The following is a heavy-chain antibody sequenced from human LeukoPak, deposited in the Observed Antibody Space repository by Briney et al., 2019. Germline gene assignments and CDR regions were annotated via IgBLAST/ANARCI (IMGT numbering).Heavy chain of an antibody. D-gene: IGHD2-21*02. CDR1: GFTFSSYA. Sequence: PGGSLRLSCAASGFTFSSYAMHWVRQAPGKGLEWVAVISYDGSNKYYADSVKGRFTISRDNSKNTLYLQMNSLRAEDTAVYYCARAYCGGDCYSSWFDPWGQGTLVTVSS. CDR2: ISYDGSNK. V-gene: IGHV3-30*04. CDR3: ARAYCGGDCYSSWFDP. J-gene: IGHJ5*02.